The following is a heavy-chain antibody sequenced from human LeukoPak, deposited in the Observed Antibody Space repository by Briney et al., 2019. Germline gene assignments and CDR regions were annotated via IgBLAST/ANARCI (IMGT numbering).Heavy chain of an antibody. CDR2: IXXGNXNT. Sequence: RXAPGQXXXXXGWIXXGNXNTXXSQKFQGRVTITRDTSASTAYMELSSLRSEDTAVYYCARDRSAYYDFWSGYYSYYYGMDVWGQGTPVTVSS. CDR3: ARDRSAYYDFWSGYYSYYYGMDV. V-gene: IGHV1-3*01. D-gene: IGHD3-3*01. J-gene: IGHJ6*02.